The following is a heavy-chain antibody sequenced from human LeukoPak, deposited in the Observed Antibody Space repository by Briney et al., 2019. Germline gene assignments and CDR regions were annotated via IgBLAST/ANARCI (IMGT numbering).Heavy chain of an antibody. V-gene: IGHV4-61*01. CDR1: GDSVSSGSFY. CDR3: ARVLILRNFMDV. J-gene: IGHJ6*03. CDR2: IYNSGRT. D-gene: IGHD2-15*01. Sequence: RTSETLSLTCTVSGDSVSSGSFYWNWIRQPPGKGLEWIGSIYNSGRTNYNPSLKSRVTISVDTSKNQISLKLSSVTAADTALYSCARVLILRNFMDVWGKGTTVTVSS.